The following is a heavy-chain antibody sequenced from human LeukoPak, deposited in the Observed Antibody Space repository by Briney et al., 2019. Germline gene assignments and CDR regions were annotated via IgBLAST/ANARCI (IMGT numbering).Heavy chain of an antibody. D-gene: IGHD3-22*01. J-gene: IGHJ4*02. CDR2: IYYSGST. CDR3: ARQYYDSSGYIGFDY. V-gene: IGHV4-59*08. Sequence: SETLSLTCTVSAGSISSYYCGWVRPPPGKGLGWIGYIYYSGSTTYHPHLKRRVTISVDTSKNQFSLKLSSVTAADTAVYYCARQYYDSSGYIGFDYWGQGTLVTVSS. CDR1: AGSISSYY.